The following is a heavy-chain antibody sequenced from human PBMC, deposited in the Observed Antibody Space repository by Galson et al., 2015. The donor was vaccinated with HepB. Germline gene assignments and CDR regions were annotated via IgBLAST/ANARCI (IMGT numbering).Heavy chain of an antibody. J-gene: IGHJ5*02. D-gene: IGHD2-2*01. CDR1: GFSFSSYW. CDR3: AREPFCSTSPRLDP. CDR2: IKKDGSAK. V-gene: IGHV3-7*03. Sequence: SLRLSCAASGFSFSSYWMSWVRQASEKGLEWVANIKKDGSAKYYVNSVKGRFTISRDNARNSLYLQKISLRAEDTAIYYCAREPFCSTSPRLDPWCRGTLVTGPS.